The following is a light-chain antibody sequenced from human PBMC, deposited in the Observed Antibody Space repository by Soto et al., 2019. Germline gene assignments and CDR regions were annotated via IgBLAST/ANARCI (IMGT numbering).Light chain of an antibody. J-gene: IGKJ4*01. CDR1: QDINKW. CDR3: QQGKSFPLT. V-gene: IGKV1-12*01. CDR2: TAS. Sequence: DIRMTQSASSVSASFGDRVTITCRASQDINKWLAWYQQKPGLAPNLVIYTASRLHGGGPSRFSGSASGTDFTLTISSLQTEDVATYYCQQGKSFPLTFGGGTKVDTK.